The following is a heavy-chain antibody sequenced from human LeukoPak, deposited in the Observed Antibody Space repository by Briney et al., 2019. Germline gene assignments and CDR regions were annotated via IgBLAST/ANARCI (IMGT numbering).Heavy chain of an antibody. CDR2: ISYDGSNK. V-gene: IGHV3-30-3*01. CDR3: ARVGLALDY. Sequence: GGALRLSCAASGFTFSSYAMHWVRQAPGKGLEWVAVISYDGSNKYYADSVKGRFTISRDNSKNTLYLQMNSLRAEDTAVYYCARVGLALDYWGQGTLVTVSS. CDR1: GFTFSSYA. D-gene: IGHD6-19*01. J-gene: IGHJ4*02.